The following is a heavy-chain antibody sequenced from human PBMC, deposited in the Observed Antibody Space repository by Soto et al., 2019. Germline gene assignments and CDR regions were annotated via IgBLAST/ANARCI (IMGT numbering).Heavy chain of an antibody. J-gene: IGHJ4*02. CDR1: GFTFSDYA. Sequence: GGSLRLSCTASGFTFSDYAMSWVRQPPGKGLEWVSVISAGGSTYYADSVKGRLTVSRANSKNTLYLQMNSLRAEDTAVYYCANVPIWCSSTSCYTEGFDYWGQGTLVTVSS. CDR2: ISAGGST. CDR3: ANVPIWCSSTSCYTEGFDY. D-gene: IGHD2-2*02. V-gene: IGHV3-23*01.